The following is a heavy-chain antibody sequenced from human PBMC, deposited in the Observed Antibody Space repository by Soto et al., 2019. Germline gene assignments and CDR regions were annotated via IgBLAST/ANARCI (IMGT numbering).Heavy chain of an antibody. V-gene: IGHV3-48*02. Sequence: EVQLVESGGGLVQPGGSLRLSCAASGFTFSSYSMNWVRQAPGKGLEWVSYISSSSSTIYYADSVKGRFTISRDNAKNSLYLQMNSLRDEDTSVYYCSTAPSVPLPYNWFDPWGQGTLVTVSS. D-gene: IGHD2-2*01. J-gene: IGHJ5*02. CDR2: ISSSSSTI. CDR1: GFTFSSYS. CDR3: STAPSVPLPYNWFDP.